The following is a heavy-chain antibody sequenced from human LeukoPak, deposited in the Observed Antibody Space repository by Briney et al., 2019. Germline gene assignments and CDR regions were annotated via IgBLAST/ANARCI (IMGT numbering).Heavy chain of an antibody. Sequence: SETLSLTCTVSGGSISSSSYYWGWIRQPPGKGLEWIGSIYYSGSTYYNPSLKSRVTISVDTSKNQFSLKLSSVTAADTAVYYYARSTTADYYYYYYYMDVWGKGTTVTVSS. D-gene: IGHD4-11*01. CDR2: IYYSGST. J-gene: IGHJ6*03. V-gene: IGHV4-39*07. CDR1: GGSISSSSYY. CDR3: ARSTTADYYYYYYYMDV.